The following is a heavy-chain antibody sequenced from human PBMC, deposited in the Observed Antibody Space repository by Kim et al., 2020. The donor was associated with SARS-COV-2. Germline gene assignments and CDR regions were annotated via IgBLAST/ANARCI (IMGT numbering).Heavy chain of an antibody. Sequence: VKGRFTNSRDNAKNSLYLQMNSLRAEDTALYYCAKDRGILWFGELSDGMDVWGQGTTVTVSS. CDR3: AKDRGILWFGELSDGMDV. V-gene: IGHV3-9*01. J-gene: IGHJ6*02. D-gene: IGHD3-10*01.